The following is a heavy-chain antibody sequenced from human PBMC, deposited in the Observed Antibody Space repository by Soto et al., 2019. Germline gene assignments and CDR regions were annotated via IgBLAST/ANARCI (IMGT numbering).Heavy chain of an antibody. J-gene: IGHJ6*02. Sequence: PGESLKISCKGSGYSFTSYWISWVRQMPGKGLEWIGRIDPSDSYTNYSPSFQGHVTISADKSISTAYLQWSSLKASDTAMYYCARLINYYDSSGYAMADYYGMDVWGQGTTVTVSS. CDR1: GYSFTSYW. V-gene: IGHV5-10-1*01. CDR3: ARLINYYDSSGYAMADYYGMDV. D-gene: IGHD3-22*01. CDR2: IDPSDSYT.